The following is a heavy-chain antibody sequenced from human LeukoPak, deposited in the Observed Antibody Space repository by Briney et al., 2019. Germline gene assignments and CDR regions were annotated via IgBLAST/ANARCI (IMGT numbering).Heavy chain of an antibody. V-gene: IGHV3-33*08. Sequence: GGSLRLSCAASGFTFSTYGMNWVRQAPGKGLEWVSVIRYDGSSELYADSVKGRFIISRDNAKNSLYLQMNSLRAEDTAVYYCARYCSGGSCDAGLMWDRGLLVTAS. J-gene: IGHJ4*02. D-gene: IGHD2-15*01. CDR3: ARYCSGGSCDAGLM. CDR1: GFTFSTYG. CDR2: IRYDGSSE.